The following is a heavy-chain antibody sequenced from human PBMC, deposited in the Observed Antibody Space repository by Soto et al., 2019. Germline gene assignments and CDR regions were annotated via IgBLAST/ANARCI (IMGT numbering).Heavy chain of an antibody. J-gene: IGHJ4*01. Sequence: GGSLRLSCAASGFTFSNAWMSWVRQAPGKGLEWVGRIKSKTDGGTTGYAAPVKGRFTIARDDSENTLYLQMNSLKTEDTAVYYCATNYDGSGYYPYYFDYWGHGTLVTVSS. D-gene: IGHD3-22*01. CDR1: GFTFSNAW. CDR2: IKSKTDGGTT. CDR3: ATNYDGSGYYPYYFDY. V-gene: IGHV3-15*01.